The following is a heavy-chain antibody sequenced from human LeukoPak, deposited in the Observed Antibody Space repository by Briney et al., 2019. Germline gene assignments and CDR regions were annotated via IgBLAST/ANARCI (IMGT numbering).Heavy chain of an antibody. CDR3: ARRSGGFDY. D-gene: IGHD3-16*01. CDR2: IYPGDSDT. V-gene: IGHV5-51*01. J-gene: IGHJ4*02. CDR1: GYTFTTYW. Sequence: GESLKISCKGSGYTFTTYWIGWVRQMPGKGLELMGIIYPGDSDTRYSPSFEGQVTISADKSISPASLQCSSLKASDTAMYYCARRSGGFDYWGQGTLVTVSS.